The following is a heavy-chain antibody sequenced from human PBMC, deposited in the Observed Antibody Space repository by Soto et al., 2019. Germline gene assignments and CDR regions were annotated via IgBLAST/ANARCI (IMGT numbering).Heavy chain of an antibody. V-gene: IGHV3-33*01. CDR2: IWYDGSNK. CDR1: GFTFSSYG. J-gene: IGHJ6*02. Sequence: QVQLVESGGGVVQPGRSLRRSCAASGFTFSSYGMHWVRQAPGKGLEWVAVIWYDGSNKYYAASVKGPFTISRDNSKNALYLQMNSLRAEDTAVYYCGISEDSSGWEENYYCYGMDVWGQGATVTVCS. CDR3: GISEDSSGWEENYYCYGMDV. D-gene: IGHD6-19*01.